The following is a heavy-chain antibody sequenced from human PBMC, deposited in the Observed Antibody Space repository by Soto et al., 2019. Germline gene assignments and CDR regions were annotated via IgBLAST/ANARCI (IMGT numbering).Heavy chain of an antibody. V-gene: IGHV3-30*09. Sequence: QVQLVESGGGVVQPGRSLRLSCVASGFTFNGYPMHWVRQAPGKGLEWVTVVSYDGRNKNYADSVKGRFATSRDNSENTVHLQMDSLRAEDTAVYDGARDGIFHGSGSYFDYWGQGTLVTVSS. D-gene: IGHD3-10*01. CDR2: VSYDGRNK. CDR1: GFTFNGYP. CDR3: ARDGIFHGSGSYFDY. J-gene: IGHJ4*02.